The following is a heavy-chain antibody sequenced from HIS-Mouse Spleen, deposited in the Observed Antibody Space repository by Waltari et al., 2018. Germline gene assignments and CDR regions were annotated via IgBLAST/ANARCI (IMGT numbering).Heavy chain of an antibody. J-gene: IGHJ4*02. CDR2: ISSSSSYI. CDR3: ARGYSSSEDY. D-gene: IGHD6-13*01. Sequence: EVQLVESGGGLVKPGGSLRLSCAASGFTFSSYSMKWVRQAPGKGLACVSSISSSSSYIYYADSVKGRFTISRDNAKNSLYLQMNSLRAEDTAVYYCARGYSSSEDYWGQGTLVTVSS. V-gene: IGHV3-21*01. CDR1: GFTFSSYS.